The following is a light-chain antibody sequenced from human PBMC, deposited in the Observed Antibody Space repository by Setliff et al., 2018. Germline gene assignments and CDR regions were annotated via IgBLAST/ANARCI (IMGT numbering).Light chain of an antibody. CDR2: WAS. CDR3: QQYYNTPIT. Sequence: DIVMTQSPDSLAVSLGERATINCKSSQSLLYSSNTKNYLAWYQQKPGQPPKLLIYWASTRESGVPDRFSGSGSGTDFTLTISSLQAEDVAVYYCQQYYNTPITFGQGTRLEIK. V-gene: IGKV4-1*01. CDR1: QSLLYSSNTKNY. J-gene: IGKJ5*01.